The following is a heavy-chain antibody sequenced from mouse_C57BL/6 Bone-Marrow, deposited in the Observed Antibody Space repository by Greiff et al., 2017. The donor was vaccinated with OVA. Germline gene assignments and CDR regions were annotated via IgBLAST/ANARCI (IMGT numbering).Heavy chain of an antibody. J-gene: IGHJ3*01. V-gene: IGHV1-50*01. D-gene: IGHD2-5*01. CDR1: GYTFTSYW. CDR3: ARGGYYSNLFAY. Sequence: QVQLQQPGAELVKPGASVKLSCKASGYTFTSYWMQWVKQRPGQGLEWIGEIDPSASYTTYNQKFKGKATLTVDTSSSTAYMQLSSLTSEDSAVYYCARGGYYSNLFAYWGQGTLVTVSA. CDR2: IDPSASYT.